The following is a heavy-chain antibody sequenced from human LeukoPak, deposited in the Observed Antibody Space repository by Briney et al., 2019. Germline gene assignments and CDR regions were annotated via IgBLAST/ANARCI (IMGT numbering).Heavy chain of an antibody. J-gene: IGHJ4*02. D-gene: IGHD5-24*01. V-gene: IGHV1-8*02. CDR1: GYTFKNYD. CDR2: MNPNSGNS. CDR3: ARATPGGLHGYSFDY. Sequence: ASVNVSCKASGYTFKNYDINWVRQATGQGLEGMGWMNPNSGNSGFAQTFQDRVSMTRDTSINTAYMELTSLRSGDTAVYYCARATPGGLHGYSFDYWGQGTVVTVYS.